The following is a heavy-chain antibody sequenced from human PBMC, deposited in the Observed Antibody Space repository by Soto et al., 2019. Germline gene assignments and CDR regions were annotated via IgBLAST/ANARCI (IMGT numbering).Heavy chain of an antibody. V-gene: IGHV4-31*03. CDR2: IYYSGST. Sequence: SETLSLTCTVSGGSISSGGYYWSWIRQHPGKGLEWIGYIYYSGSTYYNPSLKSRVTISVDTSKNQFSLKLSSVTAADTAVYYCARGLDFYGSGPKGNWLDPWGQGTLVTVSS. CDR1: GGSISSGGYY. D-gene: IGHD3-10*01. CDR3: ARGLDFYGSGPKGNWLDP. J-gene: IGHJ5*02.